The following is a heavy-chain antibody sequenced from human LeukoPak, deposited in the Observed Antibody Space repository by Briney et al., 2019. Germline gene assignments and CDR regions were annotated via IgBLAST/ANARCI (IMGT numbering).Heavy chain of an antibody. V-gene: IGHV3-23*01. J-gene: IGHJ4*02. D-gene: IGHD2-15*01. CDR3: AKDSRLFLVVVAATRYFDY. CDR1: GFTFSSYA. Sequence: GGSLRLSCAASGFTFSSYAMSWVRQAPGKGLEWVSAISGSGGSTYYADSVKGRFTISRDNSKNTLYLQMNSLRAEDTAAYYCAKDSRLFLVVVAATRYFDYWGQGTLVTVSS. CDR2: ISGSGGST.